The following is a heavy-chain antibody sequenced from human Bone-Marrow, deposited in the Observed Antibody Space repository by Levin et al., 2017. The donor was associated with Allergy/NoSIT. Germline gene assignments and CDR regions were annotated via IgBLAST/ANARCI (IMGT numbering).Heavy chain of an antibody. CDR2: SKSRPDGGTT. Sequence: SCAASGLTFNNVYMNWVRQTPGRGLEWVGLSKSRPDGGTTEYAAPVQGRFDISRDDSKDTLYLQMNILNTEDTGVYYCVTERAGTFEHWGQGTLVTVSS. V-gene: IGHV3-15*01. CDR1: GLTFNNVY. J-gene: IGHJ4*02. D-gene: IGHD6-19*01. CDR3: VTERAGTFEH.